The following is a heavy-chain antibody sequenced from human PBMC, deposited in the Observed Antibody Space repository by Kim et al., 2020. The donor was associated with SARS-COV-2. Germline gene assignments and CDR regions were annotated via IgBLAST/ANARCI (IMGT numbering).Heavy chain of an antibody. D-gene: IGHD5-12*01. CDR1: GGSFSGYY. Sequence: SETLSLTCAVYGGSFSGYYWSWIRQPPGKGLEWIGEINHSGSTNYNPSLKSRVTISVDTSKNQFSLKLSSVTAADTAVYYCAGGRYNYGGYWGQGTLVTVSS. J-gene: IGHJ4*02. V-gene: IGHV4-34*01. CDR2: INHSGST. CDR3: AGGRYNYGGY.